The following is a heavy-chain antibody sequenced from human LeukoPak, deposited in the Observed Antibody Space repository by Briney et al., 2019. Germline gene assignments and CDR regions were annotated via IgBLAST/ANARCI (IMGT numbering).Heavy chain of an antibody. Sequence: GGSPRLSCAASGFTFSSYAMSWVRQAPGKGLEWVSAISGSGGSTYYADSVKGRFTISRDNSKNTLYLQMNSLRAEDTAVYYCAKDFQLWPEGFDYWGQGTLVTVSS. D-gene: IGHD5-18*01. CDR3: AKDFQLWPEGFDY. J-gene: IGHJ4*02. CDR2: ISGSGGST. V-gene: IGHV3-23*01. CDR1: GFTFSSYA.